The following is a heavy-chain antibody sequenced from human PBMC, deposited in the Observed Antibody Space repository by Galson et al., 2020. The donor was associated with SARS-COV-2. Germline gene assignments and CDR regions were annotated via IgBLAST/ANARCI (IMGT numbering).Heavy chain of an antibody. Sequence: SETLSLTCTVSGGSISNYPWSWIRQPPGRGLEWIGYIHDSGRTNYSPSLQSRVTISLDTSKNQFSLKLTSVTAADTAVYYCAREQTDYGKTILDYWGQGALVTVSS. CDR1: GGSISNYP. CDR2: IHDSGRT. J-gene: IGHJ4*02. CDR3: AREQTDYGKTILDY. V-gene: IGHV4-59*01. D-gene: IGHD3-10*01.